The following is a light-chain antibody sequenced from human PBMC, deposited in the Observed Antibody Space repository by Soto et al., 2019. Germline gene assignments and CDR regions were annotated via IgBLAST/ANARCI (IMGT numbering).Light chain of an antibody. CDR2: DVS. CDR1: SSDVGGYNY. J-gene: IGLJ2*01. Sequence: QSVLTQPASVSGSPGQSITISCTGTSSDVGGYNYVSWYQQHPGKAPKLMIYDVSNRPSGVSNRFSGSKSGNTASLTISGIQAEDAADYYCSSYTSSSTRRVFGGGTKLTVL. V-gene: IGLV2-14*01. CDR3: SSYTSSSTRRV.